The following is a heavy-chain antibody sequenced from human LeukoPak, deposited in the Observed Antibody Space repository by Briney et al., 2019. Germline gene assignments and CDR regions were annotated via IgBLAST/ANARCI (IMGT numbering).Heavy chain of an antibody. CDR1: GFTFSSYW. CDR3: AKVTYGSGTYGAFDY. CDR2: IKSDGSST. Sequence: GGSLRLSCAASGFTFSSYWMHWVRQAPGKGLVWVSRIKSDGSSTSYADSVKGRFTISRDNSKNTLYLQMNSLRAEDTAVYYCAKVTYGSGTYGAFDYWGQGTLVTVSS. J-gene: IGHJ4*02. V-gene: IGHV3-74*01. D-gene: IGHD3-10*01.